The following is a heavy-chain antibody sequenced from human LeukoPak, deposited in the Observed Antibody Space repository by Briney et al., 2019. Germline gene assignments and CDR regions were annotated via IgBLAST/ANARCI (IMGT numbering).Heavy chain of an antibody. CDR3: AVYSRLFYLYY. CDR2: ISGSGGST. CDR1: GFTFSSYA. D-gene: IGHD6-13*01. J-gene: IGHJ4*02. V-gene: IGHV3-23*01. Sequence: GGSLRLSCAASGFTFSSYAMSWVRQAPGKGLEWVSAISGSGGSTYYADSVKGRFTISRDNSKNTLYLQMNSLRAEDTAVYYCAVYSRLFYLYYLGQGTLVTVSS.